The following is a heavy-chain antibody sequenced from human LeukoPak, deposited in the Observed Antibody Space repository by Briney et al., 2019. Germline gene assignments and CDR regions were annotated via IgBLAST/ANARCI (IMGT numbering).Heavy chain of an antibody. J-gene: IGHJ4*02. CDR1: GGTFSSYA. CDR3: ARSGYSYGYLYRLPFDY. Sequence: ASVKVSCKASGGTFSSYAISWVRQAPGQGLEWMGGIIPIFGTANYAQKFQGRVTITADESTSTAYMELSSLRSEDTAVYYCARSGYSYGYLYRLPFDYWGQGTLVTASS. V-gene: IGHV1-69*01. D-gene: IGHD5-18*01. CDR2: IIPIFGTA.